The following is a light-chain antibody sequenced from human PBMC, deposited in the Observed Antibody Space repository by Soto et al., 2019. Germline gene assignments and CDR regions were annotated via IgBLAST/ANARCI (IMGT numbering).Light chain of an antibody. V-gene: IGLV2-14*01. Sequence: QSVLTQPASVSGSLGQSITISCTGTSSDIGVYKYVSWYQQHPGKAPKLIIFEVSNRPSGVSDRFSGSNSGNTASLTISGLQAEDEADYYCTSYSRYRVLVFGGGTK. CDR2: EVS. CDR1: SSDIGVYKY. CDR3: TSYSRYRVLV. J-gene: IGLJ3*02.